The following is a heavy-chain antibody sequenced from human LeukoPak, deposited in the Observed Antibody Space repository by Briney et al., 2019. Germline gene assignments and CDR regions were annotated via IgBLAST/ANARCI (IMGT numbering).Heavy chain of an antibody. Sequence: SETLSLTCTVSGGSIISSDYHWGWVRQPPGKGLEWIGTISYSGNTDYNPSLRSRVTISVDTSKNQFSLKLSSVTAADTAVYYCARHHAIGGIVVVISNWFDPWGQGTLVTVSS. CDR1: GGSIISSDYH. CDR3: ARHHAIGGIVVVISNWFDP. CDR2: ISYSGNT. J-gene: IGHJ5*02. V-gene: IGHV4-39*01. D-gene: IGHD3-22*01.